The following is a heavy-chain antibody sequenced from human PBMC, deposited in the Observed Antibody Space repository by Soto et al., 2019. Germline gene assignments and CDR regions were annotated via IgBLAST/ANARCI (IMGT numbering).Heavy chain of an antibody. CDR1: GYTFTSFG. V-gene: IGHV1-18*01. D-gene: IGHD4-17*01. Sequence: ASVKVSCKASGYTFTSFGSSWVRQAPGQGLEWMGWISGDSANTNYAQNLQGRVTMTTSPSTSTVYMELRNLRSGDTAVYYCARRYGDGFDYWGQGTLVTVSS. J-gene: IGHJ4*02. CDR2: ISGDSANT. CDR3: ARRYGDGFDY.